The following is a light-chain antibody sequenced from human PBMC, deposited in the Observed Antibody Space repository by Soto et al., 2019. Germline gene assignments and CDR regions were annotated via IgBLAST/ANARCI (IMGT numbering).Light chain of an antibody. CDR3: QVWDSREV. CDR2: YDS. CDR1: NIGSKS. J-gene: IGLJ2*01. Sequence: SYELTQPPSVSVAPGETARISCGANNIGSKSVHWYQQKPGQAPVLIIYYDSDRPSGIPERFSASNSGNTATLTISRVEAGDEADYLCQVWDSREVFGGGTKLTVL. V-gene: IGLV3-21*04.